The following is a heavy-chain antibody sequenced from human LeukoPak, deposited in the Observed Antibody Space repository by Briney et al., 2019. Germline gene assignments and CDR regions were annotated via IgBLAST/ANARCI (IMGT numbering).Heavy chain of an antibody. V-gene: IGHV1-8*01. J-gene: IGHJ6*02. CDR1: GYTFTSYD. Sequence: ASVKVSCKASGYTFTSYDINWLRQATGQGLEWMGWMNPNSGNTGYAQKFQGRVTMTRNTSISTAYMELSSLRSEDTAVYYCARVPSIVVVPAAILGYYYYYGMDVWGQGTTVTVSS. CDR2: MNPNSGNT. CDR3: ARVPSIVVVPAAILGYYYYYGMDV. D-gene: IGHD2-2*01.